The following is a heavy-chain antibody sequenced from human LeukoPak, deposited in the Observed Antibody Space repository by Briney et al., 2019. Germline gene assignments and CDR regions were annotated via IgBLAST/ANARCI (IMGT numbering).Heavy chain of an antibody. D-gene: IGHD2-15*01. V-gene: IGHV3-23*01. J-gene: IGHJ4*02. CDR2: ISNGGGST. Sequence: GGSLRLSCAASGFTFSSYAMTWVRQAPGKGLEWVSTISNGGGSTYYADSVKGRFTISRDNSKNTVYPQMSSLRAEDTAVYYCAKDRWGSGGSGGGDYWGQGTLVTVSS. CDR3: AKDRWGSGGSGGGDY. CDR1: GFTFSSYA.